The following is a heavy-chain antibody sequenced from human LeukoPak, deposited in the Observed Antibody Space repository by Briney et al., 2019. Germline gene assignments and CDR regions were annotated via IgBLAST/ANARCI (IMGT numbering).Heavy chain of an antibody. CDR3: ATSRGYSYGDYFDY. D-gene: IGHD5-18*01. J-gene: IGHJ4*02. CDR1: GGTFSSYA. V-gene: IGHV1-18*01. Sequence: GSSVKVSCKASGGTFSSYAISWVRQAPGQGLEWMGWISAYNGNTNYAQKLQGRVTMTTDTSTSTAYMELRSLRSDDTAVYYCATSRGYSYGDYFDYWGQGTLVTVSS. CDR2: ISAYNGNT.